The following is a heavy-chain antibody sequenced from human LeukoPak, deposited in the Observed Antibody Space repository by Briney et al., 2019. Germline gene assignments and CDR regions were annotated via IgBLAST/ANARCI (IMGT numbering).Heavy chain of an antibody. CDR1: GFTFSSYG. V-gene: IGHV3-30*02. D-gene: IGHD2-8*01. CDR2: IQYDGSNE. Sequence: GGSLRLSCAASGFTFSSYGMHWVRQAPGKGLEWVAYIQYDGSNEQYADSVKGRFSISRDSSKNILYLQMNSLRAEDTAMYYCAKDRCSNGIGCYYYYMDVWRKGTTVTISS. J-gene: IGHJ6*03. CDR3: AKDRCSNGIGCYYYYMDV.